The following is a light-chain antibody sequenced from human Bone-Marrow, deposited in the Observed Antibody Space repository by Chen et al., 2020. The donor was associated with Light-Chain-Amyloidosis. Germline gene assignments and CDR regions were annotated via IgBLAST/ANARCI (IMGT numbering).Light chain of an antibody. CDR3: SSYTITNTLV. Sequence: QSALTQPASVSGSPGQSITIPCPGTSSDVGGDNHVSWYQQHPDKAPKLMIYEVTNRPSWVPDRVSGSKSDNTASLTISGLQTEDEADYFCSSYTITNTLVFGSGTRVTVL. V-gene: IGLV2-14*01. CDR1: SSDVGGDNH. J-gene: IGLJ1*01. CDR2: EVT.